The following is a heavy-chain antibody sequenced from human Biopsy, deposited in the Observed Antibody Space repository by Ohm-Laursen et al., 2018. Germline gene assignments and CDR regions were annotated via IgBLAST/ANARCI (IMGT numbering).Heavy chain of an antibody. CDR2: IIPLLGIT. J-gene: IGHJ6*02. Sequence: PVKVSCKASGGIFSRYVMSWVRQAPGQGLEWMGRIIPLLGITNYAERFQGRVTISVDRSTSTAYMELSSLKSEDTAVYYCAREYPEGDVWGQGTSVTVSS. CDR1: GGIFSRYV. D-gene: IGHD2-2*02. V-gene: IGHV1-69*04. CDR3: AREYPEGDV.